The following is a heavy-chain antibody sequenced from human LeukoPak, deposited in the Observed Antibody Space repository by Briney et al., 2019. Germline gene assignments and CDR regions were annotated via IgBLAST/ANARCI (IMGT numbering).Heavy chain of an antibody. CDR2: IYTSGST. CDR1: GGSISSGSYY. Sequence: PSETLYLTCTVSGGSISSGSYYWSWIRQPAGKGLEWIGRIYTSGSTNYNPSLKSRVTISVDTSKNQFSLKLRSVTAADTAVYYCARQDSSGYYYEGYFQHWGQGTLVTVSS. J-gene: IGHJ1*01. D-gene: IGHD3-22*01. V-gene: IGHV4-61*02. CDR3: ARQDSSGYYYEGYFQH.